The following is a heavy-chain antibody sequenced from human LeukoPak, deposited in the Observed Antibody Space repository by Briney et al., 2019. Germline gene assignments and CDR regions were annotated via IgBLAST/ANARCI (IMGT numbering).Heavy chain of an antibody. CDR3: ARGLDDHGLQHRFDP. CDR1: GGSISGGGYS. D-gene: IGHD4-17*01. J-gene: IGHJ5*02. CDR2: IYHSGST. V-gene: IGHV4-30-2*01. Sequence: SETLSLTCAVSGGSISGGGYSWSWIRQPPGKGLEWIGYIYHSGSTYYNPSLKSRVTISVDRSKNQFSLKLSSVTAADTAVYYCARGLDDHGLQHRFDPWGQGTLVTVPS.